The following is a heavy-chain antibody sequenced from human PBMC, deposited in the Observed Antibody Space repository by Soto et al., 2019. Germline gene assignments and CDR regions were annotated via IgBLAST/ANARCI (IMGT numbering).Heavy chain of an antibody. CDR1: VGTISGYY. Sequence: SETLSLTCIVSVGTISGYYWTWSRQPAGKGLEWIGRIYSSGNTKYNPSLQSRVTMSLDTSNNQFSLRLTSVTAADTAVYYCARGQRFSDWFDPWGQGTLVTVSS. CDR2: IYSSGNT. CDR3: ARGQRFSDWFDP. V-gene: IGHV4-4*07. D-gene: IGHD3-3*01. J-gene: IGHJ5*02.